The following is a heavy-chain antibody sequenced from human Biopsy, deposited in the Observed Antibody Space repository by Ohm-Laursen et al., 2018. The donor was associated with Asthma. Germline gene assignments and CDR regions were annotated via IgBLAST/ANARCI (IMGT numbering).Heavy chain of an antibody. D-gene: IGHD6-13*01. CDR3: VRGSSSWHHGPFHYYYGLDV. Sequence: SDTLSLTCTVSGGSITSSSYYWGWIRQPPGKGMEWIGSMYHSGSTYYHPSLKSRATISVDTSKNHFSLKLTSVTAADTAVYYCVRGSSSWHHGPFHYYYGLDVWGQGTTATVSS. J-gene: IGHJ6*02. V-gene: IGHV4-39*01. CDR1: GGSITSSSYY. CDR2: MYHSGST.